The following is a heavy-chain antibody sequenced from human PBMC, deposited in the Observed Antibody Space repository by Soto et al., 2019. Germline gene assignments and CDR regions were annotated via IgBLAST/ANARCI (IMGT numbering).Heavy chain of an antibody. V-gene: IGHV1-18*01. CDR1: GYTFTSYG. CDR2: VSAYNGNT. J-gene: IGHJ4*02. CDR3: ARDREWYCSSTSCYFIPFDY. D-gene: IGHD2-2*01. Sequence: ASVKVSCKASGYTFTSYGISWVRQAPGQGLEWMGWVSAYNGNTNYAQKLQGRVTMTTDTSTSTAYMELRSLRSDDTAVYYCARDREWYCSSTSCYFIPFDYWGQGTLVTVSS.